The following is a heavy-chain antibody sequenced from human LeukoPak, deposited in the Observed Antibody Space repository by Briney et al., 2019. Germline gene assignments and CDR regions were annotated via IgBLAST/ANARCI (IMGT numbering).Heavy chain of an antibody. CDR2: INPSGGST. CDR3: ASTISNQTYYFDY. J-gene: IGHJ4*02. Sequence: GASVKVSCEASGYTFTGYYMHWVRQAPGQGLEWMGIINPSGGSTSYAQKFQGRVTMTRDMSTSTVYMELSSLRSEDTAVYYCASTISNQTYYFDYWGQGTLVTVSS. V-gene: IGHV1-46*01. D-gene: IGHD3-3*01. CDR1: GYTFTGYY.